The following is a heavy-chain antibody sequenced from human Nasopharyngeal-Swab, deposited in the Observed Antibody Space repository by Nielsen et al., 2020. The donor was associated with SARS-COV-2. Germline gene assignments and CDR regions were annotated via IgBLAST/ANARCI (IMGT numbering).Heavy chain of an antibody. D-gene: IGHD5-18*01. CDR1: EFSFSSYW. CDR3: ATGGYTFAY. J-gene: IGHJ4*02. CDR2: ISQDGSEK. Sequence: GGSLRLSCAVSEFSFSSYWMTWVRQAPGKGLEWVANISQDGSEKYYVDSVKGRFTISRDNAKNSLYLQMNSLRAEDTAVYYCATGGYTFAYWGQGTLVTVSS. V-gene: IGHV3-7*01.